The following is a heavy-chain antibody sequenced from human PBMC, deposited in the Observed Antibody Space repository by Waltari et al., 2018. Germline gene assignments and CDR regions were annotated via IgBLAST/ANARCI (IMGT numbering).Heavy chain of an antibody. CDR1: RGSFSGYY. CDR2: INHSGTI. V-gene: IGHV4-34*01. D-gene: IGHD3-10*01. CDR3: AGAGFQGVTITVYSNFDY. J-gene: IGHJ4*02. Sequence: QVQLQQWGAGLLKPSETLSLTCAVYRGSFSGYYWSWIRQPPGKGLEWMGEINHSGTINYNASLKSRVTISLDTSKKQFSLKLTSVTAADTAVYYCAGAGFQGVTITVYSNFDYWGQGTLVTVSS.